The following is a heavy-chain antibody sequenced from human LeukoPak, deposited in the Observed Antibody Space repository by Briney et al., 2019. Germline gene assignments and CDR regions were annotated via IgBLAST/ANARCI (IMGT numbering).Heavy chain of an antibody. CDR2: IWSDGNKK. V-gene: IGHV3-33*07. D-gene: IGHD3/OR15-3a*01. CDR3: AKGEFWTGQAEYFQH. J-gene: IGHJ1*01. Sequence: GGSLRLSCAASGFTFRASGMYWVRQAPGKGLEWVAMIWSDGNKKNHADSVKGRFVISRDNARDTLYLQMNSLRAEDTAVYYCAKGEFWTGQAEYFQHWGQGTLVTVSS. CDR1: GFTFRASG.